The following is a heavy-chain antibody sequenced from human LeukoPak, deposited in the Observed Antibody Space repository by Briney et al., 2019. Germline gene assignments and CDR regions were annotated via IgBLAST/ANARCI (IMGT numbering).Heavy chain of an antibody. CDR3: AKAGVRYFDSSGLYAFDF. Sequence: SETLSLTCAISGGSISSTSYYWAWIRQPPGKGLEWIGTIYYSGSTYHNPSLKSRVTMSVDTSRNQFSLKLSSVDAADTAVYYCAKAGVRYFDSSGLYAFDFWGQGTTVTVSS. CDR1: GGSISSTSYY. V-gene: IGHV4-39*02. CDR2: IYYSGST. J-gene: IGHJ3*01. D-gene: IGHD3-22*01.